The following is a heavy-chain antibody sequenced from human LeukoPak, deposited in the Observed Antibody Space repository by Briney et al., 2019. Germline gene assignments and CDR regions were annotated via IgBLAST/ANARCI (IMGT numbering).Heavy chain of an antibody. V-gene: IGHV1-69*04. CDR2: IIPILGIA. D-gene: IGHD2-2*01. CDR3: ARDRGVVVPAPDY. J-gene: IGHJ4*02. Sequence: ASVKVSCKASGGTFSSYAISWVRQAPGQGLEWMGRIIPILGIANYAQKFQSRVTITADKSTSTAYMELSSLRSEDTAVYYCARDRGVVVPAPDYWGQGTLVTVSS. CDR1: GGTFSSYA.